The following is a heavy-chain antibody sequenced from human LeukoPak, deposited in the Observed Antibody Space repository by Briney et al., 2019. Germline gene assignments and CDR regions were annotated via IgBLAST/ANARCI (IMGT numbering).Heavy chain of an antibody. CDR2: ISAYNGNT. CDR3: ARDWDYGGKSGYNWFDP. Sequence: ASVKVSCEASGYTFTSYGISWVRQAPGQGLEWMGWISAYNGNTNHAQKFQGRVTMTTDTSTTTAYMELRSLRSDDTAVYYCARDWDYGGKSGYNWFDPWGQGTLVTVSS. V-gene: IGHV1-18*01. J-gene: IGHJ5*02. D-gene: IGHD4-23*01. CDR1: GYTFTSYG.